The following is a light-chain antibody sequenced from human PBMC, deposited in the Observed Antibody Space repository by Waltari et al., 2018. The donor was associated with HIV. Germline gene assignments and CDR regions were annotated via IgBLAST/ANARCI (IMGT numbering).Light chain of an antibody. CDR1: SSDVGGYNY. CDR3: SSYTSSSTLV. Sequence: QSALTQPASVSGSPGQSITISCTGTSSDVGGYNYVSWYQQHPGKAPKLMIYEVSNRPSGVSNRVSGSKSGNMASLTISGLQAEDEADYYCSSYTSSSTLVFGGGTKLTVL. V-gene: IGLV2-14*01. J-gene: IGLJ2*01. CDR2: EVS.